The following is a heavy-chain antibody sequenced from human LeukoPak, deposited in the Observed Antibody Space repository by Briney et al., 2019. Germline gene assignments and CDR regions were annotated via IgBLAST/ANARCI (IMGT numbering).Heavy chain of an antibody. Sequence: GGSLRLSCVASGFTFSSYWMSWVRQLPGKGLEWVANIKPDGSDKYHVDSVKGRFSISRDNAKNSLNLQMDGLRAEDTAVYYCARCGRMRIFGAAGRTGFDPWGQGTLVIVSS. V-gene: IGHV3-7*01. D-gene: IGHD3-3*01. CDR1: GFTFSSYW. J-gene: IGHJ5*02. CDR2: IKPDGSDK. CDR3: ARCGRMRIFGAAGRTGFDP.